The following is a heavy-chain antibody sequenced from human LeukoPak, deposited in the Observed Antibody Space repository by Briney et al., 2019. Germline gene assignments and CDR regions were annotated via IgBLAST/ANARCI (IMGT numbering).Heavy chain of an antibody. J-gene: IGHJ4*02. Sequence: SETLSLTCSVSGDSITGYYWGWIRQPPGKGLEWIGNIYYTGNTYYNSSLKNRVTISVDTSKNQFSLKLSSVTAADTAVYYCARDMVRGVIGYWGQGTLVTVSS. CDR2: IYYTGNT. V-gene: IGHV4-39*07. CDR3: ARDMVRGVIGY. D-gene: IGHD3-10*01. CDR1: GDSITGYY.